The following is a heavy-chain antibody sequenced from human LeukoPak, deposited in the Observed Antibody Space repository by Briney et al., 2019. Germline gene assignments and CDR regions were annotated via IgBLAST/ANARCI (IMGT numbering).Heavy chain of an antibody. V-gene: IGHV4-38-2*02. CDR2: IYHSGST. CDR3: ARDGVTRFLEWLSHYYYYMDV. CDR1: GYSISSGYY. J-gene: IGHJ6*03. D-gene: IGHD3-3*01. Sequence: PSETLSLTCTVSGYSISSGYYWGWIRQPPGQGLEWIGSIYHSGSTYYNPSLKSRVTISVDTSKNQFSLKLSSVTAADTAVYYCARDGVTRFLEWLSHYYYYMDVWGKGTTVTVSS.